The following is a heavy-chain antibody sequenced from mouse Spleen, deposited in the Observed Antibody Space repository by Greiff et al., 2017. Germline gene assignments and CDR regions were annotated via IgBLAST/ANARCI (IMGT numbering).Heavy chain of an antibody. J-gene: IGHJ1*01. Sequence: VQLQQSGPVLVKPGASVKMSCKASGYTFTDYYMNWVKQSHGKSLEWIGVINPYNGGTSYNQKFKCKATLTVDKSSSTAYMELNSLTSEDSAVYYCARGDYEDWYFDVWGAGTTVTVSS. CDR3: ARGDYEDWYFDV. CDR1: GYTFTDYY. V-gene: IGHV1-19*01. CDR2: INPYNGGT. D-gene: IGHD2-4*01.